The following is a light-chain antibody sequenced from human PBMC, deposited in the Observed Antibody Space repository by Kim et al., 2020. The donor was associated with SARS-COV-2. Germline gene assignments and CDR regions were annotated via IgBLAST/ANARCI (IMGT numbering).Light chain of an antibody. Sequence: DIQMTQSPSTLSASVGDRITMTCRASQNISSWLAWYQQRPGKAPKFLISKASSLESGVPSRFSGSGSGTEFTLTISNLQPDDFATYNCQHNQGSWTFGQGTKVEIK. V-gene: IGKV1-5*03. CDR2: KAS. J-gene: IGKJ1*01. CDR3: QHNQGSWT. CDR1: QNISSW.